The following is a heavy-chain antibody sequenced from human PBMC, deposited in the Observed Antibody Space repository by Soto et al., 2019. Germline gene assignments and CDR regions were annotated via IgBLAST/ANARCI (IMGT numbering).Heavy chain of an antibody. Sequence: PGGSLRLSCAASGFTFSSYGMYWFRQAPGKGLECVAVISNDGNNKSYADSVKGRFTIVRDNYKNTQYLQMNSLRAEDTAVYYCAKKWYCSSTSCPNTDYCGQGTLVTVSS. CDR3: AKKWYCSSTSCPNTDY. V-gene: IGHV3-30*18. J-gene: IGHJ4*02. D-gene: IGHD2-2*01. CDR2: ISNDGNNK. CDR1: GFTFSSYG.